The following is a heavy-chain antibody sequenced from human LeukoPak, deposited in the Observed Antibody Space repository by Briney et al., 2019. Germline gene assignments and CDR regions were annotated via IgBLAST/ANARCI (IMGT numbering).Heavy chain of an antibody. Sequence: SVKVSCKASVYTFTSYAISWVRQAPGQGLEWMGGIIPISGTANYAQKFQGRVTITTDESTSTAYMELSSLRSEDTAVYYCARSVDFWSGSDYWGQGTLVTVSS. CDR1: VYTFTSYA. D-gene: IGHD3-3*01. CDR2: IIPISGTA. J-gene: IGHJ4*02. V-gene: IGHV1-69*05. CDR3: ARSVDFWSGSDY.